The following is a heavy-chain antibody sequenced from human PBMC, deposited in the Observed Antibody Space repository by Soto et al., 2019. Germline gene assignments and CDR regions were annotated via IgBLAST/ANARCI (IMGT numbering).Heavy chain of an antibody. J-gene: IGHJ4*02. CDR2: INHSGST. CDR1: GGSFSGYY. D-gene: IGHD5-18*01. CDR3: ARTGYSYGYPNDY. V-gene: IGHV4-34*01. Sequence: PSETLSLTCAVYGGSFSGYYWSWIRQPPGKGLEWIGEINHSGSTNYNPSLKSRVTISVDTSKNQFSLKLSSVTAADTAVYYCARTGYSYGYPNDYWGQGTLVTVSS.